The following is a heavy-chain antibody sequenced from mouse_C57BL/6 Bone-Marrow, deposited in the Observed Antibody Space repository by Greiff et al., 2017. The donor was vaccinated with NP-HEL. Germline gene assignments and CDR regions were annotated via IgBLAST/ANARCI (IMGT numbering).Heavy chain of an antibody. CDR2: INPSSGYP. V-gene: IGHV1-7*01. J-gene: IGHJ1*03. D-gene: IGHD1-1*01. CDR1: GYTFTSYW. Sequence: QVQLQQSGAELANPGASVKLSCKASGYTFTSYWMHWVKQRPGQGLEWIGYINPSSGYPKYNQKFKDKATLTADKSSSTAYMQLSSLTSEDSAVYYCASSDYYGSSYEGYWYFDVGGTGTTVTVSS. CDR3: ASSDYYGSSYEGYWYFDV.